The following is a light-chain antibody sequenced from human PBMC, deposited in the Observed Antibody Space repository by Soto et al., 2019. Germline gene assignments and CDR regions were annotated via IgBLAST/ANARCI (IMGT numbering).Light chain of an antibody. J-gene: IGKJ5*01. V-gene: IGKV3-11*01. CDR1: QSVSSY. Sequence: QFPDQLSLSQGGRATLSDMASQSVSSYLAWYQQRPGQAPRLLIYDASNRSTGVPASFIGSGSGTYFTLTISSLEPEDLAVYYCQQRSRWPHTFGQGTRLEIK. CDR3: QQRSRWPHT. CDR2: DAS.